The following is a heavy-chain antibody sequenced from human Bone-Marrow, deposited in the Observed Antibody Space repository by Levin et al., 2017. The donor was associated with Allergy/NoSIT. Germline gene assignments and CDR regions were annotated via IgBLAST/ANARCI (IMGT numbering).Heavy chain of an antibody. CDR3: ARVSKNYYYYYMDV. CDR2: INHSGST. J-gene: IGHJ6*03. V-gene: IGHV4-34*01. CDR1: GGSFSDAQ. Sequence: LSQTLSLTCAVYGGSFSDAQWSWIRQSPGKGLEWIGEINHSGSTNYNPSLKSRVTLSLDTPKNQFSLNLSSVTAADTAVYYCARVSKNYYYYYMDVWGKGTTVTVSS.